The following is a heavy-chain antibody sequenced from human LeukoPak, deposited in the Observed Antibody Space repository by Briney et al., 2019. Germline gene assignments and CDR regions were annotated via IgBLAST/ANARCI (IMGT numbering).Heavy chain of an antibody. J-gene: IGHJ4*02. CDR3: ARGYCSGGSCYSAIFDY. Sequence: PGGTLRLSCAASGFTFRNFCMSWVRHAPGKGLEWVANIKQDGSERYYVYSVKGRFTISRDNAKNSLYLQMNSLRAEDTAVYYCARGYCSGGSCYSAIFDYWGQGTLVTVSS. V-gene: IGHV3-7*03. D-gene: IGHD2-15*01. CDR2: IKQDGSER. CDR1: GFTFRNFC.